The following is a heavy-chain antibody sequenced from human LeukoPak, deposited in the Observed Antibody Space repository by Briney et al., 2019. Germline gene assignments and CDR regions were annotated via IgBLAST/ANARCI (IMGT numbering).Heavy chain of an antibody. J-gene: IGHJ4*02. V-gene: IGHV4-59*04. CDR2: IYYSGST. CDR1: GGSISSYY. Sequence: SETLSLTCTVSGGSISSYYWSWIRQPPGKGLEWIGYIYYSGSTYYNPSLKSRVTISVDTSKNQFSLKLSSVTAADTAVYYCASLRERSYYARGFDYWGQGTLVTVSS. CDR3: ASLRERSYYARGFDY. D-gene: IGHD1-26*01.